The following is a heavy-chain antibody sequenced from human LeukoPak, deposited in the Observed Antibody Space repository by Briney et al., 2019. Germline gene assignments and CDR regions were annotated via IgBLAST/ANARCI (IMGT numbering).Heavy chain of an antibody. CDR1: GGSVSDYY. CDR3: ARHSPAAISHYYYYMDV. CDR2: IYYTGST. V-gene: IGHV4-59*08. Sequence: SETLSLTCTVSGGSVSDYYWSWIRQSPGKGLEWIGYIYYTGSTSYNPSLRSRVTMSADTSKNQFSLKLSSVTAADTAVYYCARHSPAAISHYYYYMDVWGKGTTVTISS. J-gene: IGHJ6*03. D-gene: IGHD2-2*01.